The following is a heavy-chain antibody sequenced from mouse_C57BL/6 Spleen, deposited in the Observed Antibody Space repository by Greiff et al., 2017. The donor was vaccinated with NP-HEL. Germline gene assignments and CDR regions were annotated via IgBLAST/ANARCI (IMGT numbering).Heavy chain of an antibody. Sequence: VQLQQPGAELVRPGSSVKLSCKASGYTFTSYWMHWVKQRPIQGLEWIGNIDPSDSETHYNQKFKDKATLTVDKSSSTAYMQLSSLTSEDSAVYYCARFFDYDLYFDVWGTGTTVTVSS. CDR2: IDPSDSET. CDR3: ARFFDYDLYFDV. CDR1: GYTFTSYW. J-gene: IGHJ1*03. D-gene: IGHD2-4*01. V-gene: IGHV1-52*01.